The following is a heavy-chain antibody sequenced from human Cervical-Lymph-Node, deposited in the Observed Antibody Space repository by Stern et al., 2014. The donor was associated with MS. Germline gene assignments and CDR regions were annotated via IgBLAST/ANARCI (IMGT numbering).Heavy chain of an antibody. Sequence: EVQLVESGGDLVQPGRSLRLSWAASGFRFDDYAMYWVRQAPGKGLEWVSGISWSRGKIGYADSVKGRFTISRDNVKNSLFLQMNSLRSEDTASYYCARAIGFCSGGNCEPYYYYGIDVWGQGTRVTVSS. J-gene: IGHJ6*02. CDR3: ARAIGFCSGGNCEPYYYYGIDV. D-gene: IGHD2-15*01. CDR2: ISWSRGKI. CDR1: GFRFDDYA. V-gene: IGHV3-9*01.